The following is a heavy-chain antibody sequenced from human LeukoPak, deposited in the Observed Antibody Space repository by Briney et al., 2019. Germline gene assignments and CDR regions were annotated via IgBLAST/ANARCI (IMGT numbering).Heavy chain of an antibody. Sequence: PGGSLRLSCAASGFTFSNNAMSWVRQAPGKGLEWVSATSTSGGSAYYADSVKGRFTISRYNSKNTLYLQMDSLRADDTAVYYCARYSGSYYYPPAWDLWGQGTLVTVSS. CDR2: TSTSGGSA. CDR3: ARYSGSYYYPPAWDL. J-gene: IGHJ4*02. V-gene: IGHV3-23*01. D-gene: IGHD1-26*01. CDR1: GFTFSNNA.